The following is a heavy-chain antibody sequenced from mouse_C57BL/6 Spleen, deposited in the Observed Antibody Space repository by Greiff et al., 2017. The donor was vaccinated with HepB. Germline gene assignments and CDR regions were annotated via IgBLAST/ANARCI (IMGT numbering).Heavy chain of an antibody. J-gene: IGHJ4*01. V-gene: IGHV5-17*01. CDR2: ISSGSSTI. CDR1: GFTFSDYG. Sequence: EVMLVESGGGLVKPGGSLKLSCAASGFTFSDYGMHWVRQAPEKGLEWVAYISSGSSTIYYADTVKGRFTISRDNAKNTLFLQMTSLRSEDTAMYYCAAAVVAYYYAMDYWGQGTSVTVSS. CDR3: AAAVVAYYYAMDY. D-gene: IGHD1-1*01.